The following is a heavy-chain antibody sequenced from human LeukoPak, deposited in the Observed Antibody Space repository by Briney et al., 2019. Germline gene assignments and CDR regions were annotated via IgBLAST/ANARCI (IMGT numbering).Heavy chain of an antibody. CDR1: GGSISSSSYY. V-gene: IGHV4-39*01. J-gene: IGHJ4*02. CDR2: IYYSGST. Sequence: PSETLPLTCTVSGGSISSSSYYWGWIRQPPGKGLEWIGSIYYSGSTYYNPSLKSRVTISVDTSKNQFSLKLSSVTAADTAVYYCARHSIGGRYQHDYWGEGTLVTVSS. D-gene: IGHD1-26*01. CDR3: ARHSIGGRYQHDY.